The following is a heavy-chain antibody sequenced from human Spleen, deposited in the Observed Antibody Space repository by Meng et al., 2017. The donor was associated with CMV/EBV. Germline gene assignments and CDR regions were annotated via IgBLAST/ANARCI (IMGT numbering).Heavy chain of an antibody. V-gene: IGHV4-34*01. CDR1: GGSFSGYS. CDR2: INHSGST. D-gene: IGHD6-6*01. J-gene: IGHJ4*02. Sequence: QVQPQQWGARMFKPSETLSLTCAVYGGSFSGYSWSWIRQPPGKGLEWIGEINHSGSTNYNPSLKSRVTISVDTSKNQFSLKLSSVTAADTAVYYCARCPPQSSSFDYWGQGTLVTVSS. CDR3: ARCPPQSSSFDY.